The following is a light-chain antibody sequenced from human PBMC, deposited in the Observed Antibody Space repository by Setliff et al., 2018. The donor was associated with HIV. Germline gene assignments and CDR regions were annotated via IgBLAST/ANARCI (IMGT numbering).Light chain of an antibody. V-gene: IGLV2-11*01. CDR1: TSDVGGYNF. CDR3: CSYAGSHTFV. Sequence: QSALTQPRSVSGSPGQSVTISCTGTTSDVGGYNFVSWYQHHPGKAPKLTIYDVIKRPSGVPDRLSGSKSGNTASLTISGLQAEDEADYYCCSYAGSHTFVFGTGTKVTVL. J-gene: IGLJ1*01. CDR2: DVI.